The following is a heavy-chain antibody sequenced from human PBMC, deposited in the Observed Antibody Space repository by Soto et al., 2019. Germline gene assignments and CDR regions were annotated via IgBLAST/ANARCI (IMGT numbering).Heavy chain of an antibody. D-gene: IGHD5-18*01. J-gene: IGHJ4*02. CDR1: GFTFSSYA. CDR2: ISYDGSNK. Sequence: PGGSLRLSCAASGFTFSSYAMQWVRQAPGKGLEWVAVISYDGSNKYYADSVKGRFTISRDNSKNTLYLKMNRLRAEDTAVYYCARTRGYSYGTPLDYWGQGTLVTVSS. V-gene: IGHV3-30-3*01. CDR3: ARTRGYSYGTPLDY.